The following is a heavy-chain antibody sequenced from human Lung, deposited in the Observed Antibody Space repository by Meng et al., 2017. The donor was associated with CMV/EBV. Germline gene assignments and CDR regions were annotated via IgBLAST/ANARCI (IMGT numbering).Heavy chain of an antibody. CDR3: ARYRYQYYYLHS. V-gene: IGHV1-46*01. Sequence: ASVKVSXKASGYTFTSYYMHWVRQAPGQGLEWMGIINPSGGSTTYAQKFQGRVTMTRDTSTSTVYMELSSLRSENTAVYYCARYRYQYYYLHSWGQGTLVTVSS. CDR1: GYTFTSYY. J-gene: IGHJ4*02. CDR2: INPSGGST. D-gene: IGHD3-10*02.